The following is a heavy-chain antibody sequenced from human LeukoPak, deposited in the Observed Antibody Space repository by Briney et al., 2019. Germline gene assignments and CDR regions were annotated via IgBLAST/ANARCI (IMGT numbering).Heavy chain of an antibody. V-gene: IGHV3-20*04. J-gene: IGHJ4*02. CDR1: GFTFSNAW. CDR2: INRSGGST. CDR3: ARDQLRHDY. D-gene: IGHD2-2*01. Sequence: GGSLRLSCAASGFTFSNAWMSWVRQAPGKGLEWVSGINRSGGSTGYADSVKGRFTISRDNAKNSLYLQMNSLRAEDTALYYCARDQLRHDYWGQGTLVTVSS.